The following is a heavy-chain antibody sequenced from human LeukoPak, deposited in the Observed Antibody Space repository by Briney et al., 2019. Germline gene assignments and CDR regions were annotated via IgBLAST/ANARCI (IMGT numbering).Heavy chain of an antibody. CDR3: ARRGGLDV. Sequence: GGSLRLSCAASGFTFSSYWMNWARQAPGKGLEWVASINHNGNVNYYVDSVKGRFTISRDNAKNSLYLQMSNLRAEDTAVYFCARRGGLDVWGQGATVTVSS. CDR2: INHNGNVN. CDR1: GFTFSSYW. J-gene: IGHJ6*02. V-gene: IGHV3-7*03.